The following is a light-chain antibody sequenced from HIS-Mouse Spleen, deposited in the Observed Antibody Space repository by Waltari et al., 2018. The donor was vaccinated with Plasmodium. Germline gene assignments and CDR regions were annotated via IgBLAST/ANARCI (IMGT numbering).Light chain of an antibody. Sequence: QSALTQPASVSGSPGQSITISCTGTSSDVGSYNLFSWYQQHPGKAPKLMIYEGSKRTEGDSNSFAGSKSGKTASLTIAGLQAEDEADYYCCSDAGSSTFVFGGGTKLTVL. CDR2: EGS. CDR1: SSDVGSYNL. CDR3: CSDAGSSTFV. J-gene: IGLJ3*02. V-gene: IGLV2-23*03.